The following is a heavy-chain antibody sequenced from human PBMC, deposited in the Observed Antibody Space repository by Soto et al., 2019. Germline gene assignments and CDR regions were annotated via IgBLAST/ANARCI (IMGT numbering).Heavy chain of an antibody. J-gene: IGHJ3*02. CDR1: GYTFTSYG. Sequence: QVQLVQSGAEVKKPGASVKVSCKASGYTFTSYGISWVRQAPGQGREWMGWISAYNGNTNYAQKLQGRVTMTTDTSTSTAYMELRSLRSDDTAVYYCATSANIDYGGNSWAFDIWGQGTMVTVSS. V-gene: IGHV1-18*01. CDR3: ATSANIDYGGNSWAFDI. CDR2: ISAYNGNT. D-gene: IGHD4-17*01.